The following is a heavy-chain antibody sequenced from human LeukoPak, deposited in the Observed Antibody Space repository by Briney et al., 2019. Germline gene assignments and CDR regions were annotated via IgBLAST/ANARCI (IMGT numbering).Heavy chain of an antibody. J-gene: IGHJ6*03. CDR1: GYTFTSYG. CDR2: ISAYNGNT. Sequence: ASVKVSCKASGYTFTSYGISWVRQAPGQGLEWMGWISAYNGNTNYAQKLQGRVTMTTDTSTSTAYMEPRSLRSDDTAVYYCARGRPSVGATPYYYYYYMDVWGKGTTVTVSS. D-gene: IGHD1-26*01. V-gene: IGHV1-18*01. CDR3: ARGRPSVGATPYYYYYYMDV.